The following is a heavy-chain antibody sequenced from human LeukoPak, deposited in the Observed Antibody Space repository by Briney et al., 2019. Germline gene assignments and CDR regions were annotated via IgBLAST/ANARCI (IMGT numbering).Heavy chain of an antibody. V-gene: IGHV1-69*13. CDR2: IIPIFGPA. J-gene: IGHJ3*02. CDR1: GGSFSSYD. D-gene: IGHD1-26*01. CDR3: ASRGELFDAFDI. Sequence: AVKVSCKASGGSFSSYDISWVRQAPGQGLEWMGGIIPIFGPAKYAQKFQGRVTITAEESTSTAYMELSRLRSEDTATYYCASRGELFDAFDIWGQGTMVTVSS.